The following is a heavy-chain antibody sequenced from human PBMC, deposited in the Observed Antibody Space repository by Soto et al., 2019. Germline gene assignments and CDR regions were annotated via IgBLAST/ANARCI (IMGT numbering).Heavy chain of an antibody. CDR1: GYTFTSYG. J-gene: IGHJ4*02. CDR2: ISAYNGST. D-gene: IGHD3-3*01. Sequence: ASVNVSFKASGYTFTSYGISWVRQAPGQGLEWMGWISAYNGSTNYAQKLQGRVTMIRDTSTSTAYMELRSLRSDDTAVYYCARVAIFEDYWGQGTPVTVSS. CDR3: ARVAIFEDY. V-gene: IGHV1-18*01.